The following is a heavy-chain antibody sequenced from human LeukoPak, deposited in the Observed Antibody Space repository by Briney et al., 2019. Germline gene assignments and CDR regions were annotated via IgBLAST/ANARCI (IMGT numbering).Heavy chain of an antibody. CDR3: YVWGSYRAIDY. J-gene: IGHJ4*02. CDR1: GGSFSGYY. Sequence: SETLSLTCAVYGGSFSGYYWSWIRQPPGKGLEWIGSIYYSGSTYYNPSLKSRVTISVDTSKNQFSLKLSSVTAADTAVYYPYVWGSYRAIDYWGQGTLVTVSS. V-gene: IGHV4-34*01. D-gene: IGHD3-16*02. CDR2: IYYSGST.